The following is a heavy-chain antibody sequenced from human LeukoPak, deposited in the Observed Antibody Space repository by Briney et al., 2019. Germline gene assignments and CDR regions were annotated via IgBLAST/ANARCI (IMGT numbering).Heavy chain of an antibody. D-gene: IGHD3-10*01. V-gene: IGHV3-23*01. Sequence: GGSLRLSCAASGFTFSSYAMSWVRQAPGKGLEWVSAISGRGGSTYYADSVKGRFTISRDNSKNTLYLQMNSLRAEDTAVYYCALASMVQGVTFDYWGQGTLVTVSS. CDR1: GFTFSSYA. CDR2: ISGRGGST. CDR3: ALASMVQGVTFDY. J-gene: IGHJ4*02.